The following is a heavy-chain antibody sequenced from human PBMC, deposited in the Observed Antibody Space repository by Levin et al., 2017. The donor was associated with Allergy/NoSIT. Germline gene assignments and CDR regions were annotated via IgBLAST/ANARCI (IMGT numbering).Heavy chain of an antibody. CDR1: GFTFSTYS. CDR2: IHTDGSGT. V-gene: IGHV3-74*01. CDR3: ARGWSYGMDV. D-gene: IGHD2-15*01. J-gene: IGHJ6*02. Sequence: SCAASGFTFSTYSMHWVRQAPGKGLVCVSRIHTDGSGTTYADSVWGRFTISRDNAKNTLYLQMNSLRAEDTAVYYCARGWSYGMDVWGQGATVTVSS.